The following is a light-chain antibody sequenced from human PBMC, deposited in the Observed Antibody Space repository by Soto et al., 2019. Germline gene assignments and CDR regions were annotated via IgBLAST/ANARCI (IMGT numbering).Light chain of an antibody. J-gene: IGLJ2*01. Sequence: QSVLTQPPSASESPGHSVTISCTGVSGDVGGYTYVSWYQHSPGKAPRLLIYEVSKRPQGVPDRFTGSKSGNTASLTVSELQPADEADYYCCSSGGSNGFVVFGGGTQLTVL. CDR1: SGDVGGYTY. CDR3: CSSGGSNGFVV. V-gene: IGLV2-8*01. CDR2: EVS.